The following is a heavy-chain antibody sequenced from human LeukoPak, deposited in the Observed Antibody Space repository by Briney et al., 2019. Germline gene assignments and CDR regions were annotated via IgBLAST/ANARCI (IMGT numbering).Heavy chain of an antibody. J-gene: IGHJ3*02. D-gene: IGHD3-22*01. CDR3: ARDRPYYYDSSGCYLLDAFDI. Sequence: ASVKVSCKASGYTFTSYGISWVRQAPGQGLEWMGWISAYNGNTNYAQKLQGRVTMTTDTSTSTAYMELRSLRSDDTAVYYCARDRPYYYDSSGCYLLDAFDIWGQGTMVTVSS. V-gene: IGHV1-18*01. CDR1: GYTFTSYG. CDR2: ISAYNGNT.